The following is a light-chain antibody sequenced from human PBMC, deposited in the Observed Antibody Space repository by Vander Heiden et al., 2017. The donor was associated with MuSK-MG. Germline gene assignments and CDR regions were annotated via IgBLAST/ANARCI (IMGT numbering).Light chain of an antibody. Sequence: DIHLTQSPPSLSASVGDRVTITCRASQIIDRYLNWYQHKPGKAPKLLIYAASSLQSGVPSRFSGSASGIDFTLTISSLQPEDFATYYCQQTYSSPRTFGQGTKVEIK. CDR3: QQTYSSPRT. J-gene: IGKJ1*01. CDR1: QIIDRY. V-gene: IGKV1-39*01. CDR2: AAS.